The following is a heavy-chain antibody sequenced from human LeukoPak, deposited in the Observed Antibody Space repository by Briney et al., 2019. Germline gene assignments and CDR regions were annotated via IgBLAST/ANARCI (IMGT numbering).Heavy chain of an antibody. CDR2: TSAYNGNT. J-gene: IGHJ4*02. CDR3: ARDPRRFGELLYDY. V-gene: IGHV1-18*04. Sequence: GASVKVSCKAPGYTFTSYGVSWVRQAPGQGLEWMGWTSAYNGNTNYAQKLQGRVTMTTDTSTSTAYMELRSLRSDDTAVYYCARDPRRFGELLYDYWGQGTLVTVSS. CDR1: GYTFTSYG. D-gene: IGHD3-10*01.